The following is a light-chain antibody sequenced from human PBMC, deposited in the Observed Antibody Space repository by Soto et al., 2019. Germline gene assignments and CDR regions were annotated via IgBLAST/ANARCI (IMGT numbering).Light chain of an antibody. CDR2: GVS. Sequence: TLLTQSPVTLSVSPGEGATLSCRASEKINSNLAWYQQKPGQAPRLLIDGVSTRAAGVPARFSGSGSGTEFTLTLRSLQAEDFAVYDGQQYDKWRTCGQGTQVEIK. V-gene: IGKV3-15*01. CDR1: EKINSN. CDR3: QQYDKWRT. J-gene: IGKJ1*01.